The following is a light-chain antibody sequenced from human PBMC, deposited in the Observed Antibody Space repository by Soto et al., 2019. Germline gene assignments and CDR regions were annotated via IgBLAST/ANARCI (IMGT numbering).Light chain of an antibody. J-gene: IGKJ3*01. Sequence: EIVMTQSPATLSVSPGEGATLSCRASQSIGSNLAWYQQKPGRAPRLLIFGTSTRATGIPARFSGSGSGTDFTLTISSLQSEDFAVYYCQQYNDWPPITFGPGTKGDIK. V-gene: IGKV3-15*01. CDR1: QSIGSN. CDR2: GTS. CDR3: QQYNDWPPIT.